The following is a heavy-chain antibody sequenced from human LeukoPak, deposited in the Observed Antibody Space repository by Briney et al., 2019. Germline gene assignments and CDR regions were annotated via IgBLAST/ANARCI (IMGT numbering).Heavy chain of an antibody. CDR1: GFTFSSYA. Sequence: GGSLRLSCAVSGFTFSSYAMSWVRQAPGKGLEWVSAISGSGGSTYYADSVKGRFTISRDNSKNTLYLQMNSLRAEDTAVYYCAKVQYYYDSSGYYDPYYFDYWGQGTLVTVSS. CDR2: ISGSGGST. D-gene: IGHD3-22*01. CDR3: AKVQYYYDSSGYYDPYYFDY. V-gene: IGHV3-23*01. J-gene: IGHJ4*02.